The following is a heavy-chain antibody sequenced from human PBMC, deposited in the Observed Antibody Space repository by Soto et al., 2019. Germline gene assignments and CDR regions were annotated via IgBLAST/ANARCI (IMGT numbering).Heavy chain of an antibody. D-gene: IGHD3-22*01. Sequence: VGSLRLSCAASGFTFSSYAMSWVRQAPGKGLEWASAISGSGGSTYYADSVKGRFTISRDNSKNTLYLQMNSLRAEDTAVYYCAKDVASPYYYDSSGEAFDIWGQGTMVTVSS. CDR3: AKDVASPYYYDSSGEAFDI. V-gene: IGHV3-23*01. CDR2: ISGSGGST. CDR1: GFTFSSYA. J-gene: IGHJ3*02.